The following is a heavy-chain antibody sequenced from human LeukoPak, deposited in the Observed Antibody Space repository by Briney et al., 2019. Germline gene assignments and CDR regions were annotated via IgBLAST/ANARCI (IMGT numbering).Heavy chain of an antibody. V-gene: IGHV3-66*01. CDR3: ARKFMAAADAFDI. Sequence: PGGSLRLSCAASGFTVSSNYMSWVRQAPGKGLEWVSVIYSGGSTYYADSVKGRFTISRDNSKNTLYLQMNSLRAEDTAVYYCARKFMAAADAFDIWGQGTMVTVSS. CDR1: GFTVSSNY. D-gene: IGHD2-15*01. CDR2: IYSGGST. J-gene: IGHJ3*02.